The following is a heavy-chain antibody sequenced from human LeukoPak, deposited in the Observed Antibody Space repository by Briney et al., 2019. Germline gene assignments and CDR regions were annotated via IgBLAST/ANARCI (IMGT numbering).Heavy chain of an antibody. D-gene: IGHD5-18*01. Sequence: PGGSLRLSCAASGFTFSTYWMSWVPQAPGKGLEWVANIKQDGSAEYYVDSVKGRFTISRDNPKKSLYLQMNSLRAEDTAVYYCARGGNSYGPYFDIWGQGTLVTVSS. J-gene: IGHJ4*02. CDR1: GFTFSTYW. CDR2: IKQDGSAE. V-gene: IGHV3-7*01. CDR3: ARGGNSYGPYFDI.